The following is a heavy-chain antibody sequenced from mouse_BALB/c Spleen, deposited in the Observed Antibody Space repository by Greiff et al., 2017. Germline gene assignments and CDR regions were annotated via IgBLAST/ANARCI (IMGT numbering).Heavy chain of an antibody. D-gene: IGHD1-2*01. Sequence: QVQLKQSAAELARPGASVKMSCKASGYTFTSYTMHWVKQRPGQGLEWIGYINPSSGYTEYNQKFKDKTTLTADKSSSTAYMQLSSLTSEDSAVYYCARLLLRLRYAMDYWGQGTSVTVSS. J-gene: IGHJ4*01. V-gene: IGHV1-4*02. CDR2: INPSSGYT. CDR3: ARLLLRLRYAMDY. CDR1: GYTFTSYT.